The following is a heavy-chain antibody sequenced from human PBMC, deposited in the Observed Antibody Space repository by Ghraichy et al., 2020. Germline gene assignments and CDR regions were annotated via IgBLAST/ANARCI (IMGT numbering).Heavy chain of an antibody. D-gene: IGHD3-9*01. CDR1: GGSISSSSYY. V-gene: IGHV4-39*07. J-gene: IGHJ4*02. Sequence: GSLRLSCTVSGGSISSSSYYWGWIRQPPGKGLEWIGSIYYSGSTYYNPSLKSRVTISVDTSKNQFSLKLSSVTAADTAVYYCARWARGYDVLTGYYPTIIDYWGQGTLVTVSS. CDR2: IYYSGST. CDR3: ARWARGYDVLTGYYPTIIDY.